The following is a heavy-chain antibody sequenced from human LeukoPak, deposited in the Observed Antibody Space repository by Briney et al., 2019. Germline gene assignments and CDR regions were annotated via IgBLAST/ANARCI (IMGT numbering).Heavy chain of an antibody. Sequence: GGSLRLSCAASGFTFTNAWMTWVRQAPGKGLEWVGRIKSKGDGETTDYAAAVKGRFTMSRDDSKATLYLQMNSLKAEDTAVYYCATDLGLTMIRGVIVHSGQGALVTVSS. CDR2: IKSKGDGETT. V-gene: IGHV3-15*01. CDR3: ATDLGLTMIRGVIVH. CDR1: GFTFTNAW. D-gene: IGHD3-10*01. J-gene: IGHJ4*02.